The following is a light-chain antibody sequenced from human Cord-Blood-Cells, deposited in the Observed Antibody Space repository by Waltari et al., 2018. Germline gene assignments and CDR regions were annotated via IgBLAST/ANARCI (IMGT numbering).Light chain of an antibody. V-gene: IGKV4-1*01. Sequence: DIVITQSPDSLAVSLGERATINCKSSQSVLYSSNNKNYLAWYQQKPGQPPKLLIYWASTRESGVPDRFSGSGSETDFTLTISSLQAEDVAVYYCQQYYSTPYTFGQGTKLEIK. J-gene: IGKJ2*01. CDR2: WAS. CDR3: QQYYSTPYT. CDR1: QSVLYSSNNKNY.